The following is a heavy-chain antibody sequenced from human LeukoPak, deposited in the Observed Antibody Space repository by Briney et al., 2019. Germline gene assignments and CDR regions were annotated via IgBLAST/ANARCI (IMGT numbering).Heavy chain of an antibody. V-gene: IGHV3-33*06. CDR1: GFTFNKYG. CDR3: AKDAQGIVGAPVNWFDP. J-gene: IGHJ5*02. D-gene: IGHD1-26*01. CDR2: IWYDGSNK. Sequence: GGSLRLSCAASGFTFNKYGMDWVRQAPGKGLEWVAVIWYDGSNKKYVESVKGRFTISRDNSKNTVHLQMSSLRGEDTAVYYCAKDAQGIVGAPVNWFDPWGQGTLVTVSS.